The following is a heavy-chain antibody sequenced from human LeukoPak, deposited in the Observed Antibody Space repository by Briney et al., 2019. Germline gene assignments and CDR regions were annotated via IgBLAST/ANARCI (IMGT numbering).Heavy chain of an antibody. Sequence: SETLSLTCTVSGGSISSSSYYWGWIRQPPGKGLEWIGSIYYSGSTYYNPSLKSRVTISVDTSKNQFSLKLSSVTAADTAVYYCAREFYSSGWYIRDWGQGTLVTVSS. J-gene: IGHJ4*02. V-gene: IGHV4-39*07. CDR1: GGSISSSSYY. CDR3: AREFYSSGWYIRD. D-gene: IGHD6-19*01. CDR2: IYYSGST.